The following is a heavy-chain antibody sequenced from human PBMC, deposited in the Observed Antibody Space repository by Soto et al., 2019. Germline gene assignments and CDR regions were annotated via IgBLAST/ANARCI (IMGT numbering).Heavy chain of an antibody. CDR3: AGTYYYDSSGYYRFDY. Sequence: EVQLVESGGGLVQPGGSLRLSCAASGFTVSSNYMSWVRQAPGKGLEWVSVIYSGGSTYYAESVKGRFTISRHNSKNTLYLQMNSLRSEDTAVYYCAGTYYYDSSGYYRFDYWVQGTLVTVSS. CDR1: GFTVSSNY. J-gene: IGHJ4*02. CDR2: IYSGGST. D-gene: IGHD3-22*01. V-gene: IGHV3-53*04.